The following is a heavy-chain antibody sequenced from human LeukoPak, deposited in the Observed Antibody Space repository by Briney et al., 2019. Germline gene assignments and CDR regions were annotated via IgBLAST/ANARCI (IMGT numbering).Heavy chain of an antibody. CDR2: IYYSGST. CDR3: ARHGYSSGQRVDY. CDR1: GGSISDYY. V-gene: IGHV4-59*08. J-gene: IGHJ4*02. D-gene: IGHD6-19*01. Sequence: SETLSLTCAVSGGSISDYYWTWIRQPPGKGLEWIGYIYYSGSTNYNPSLKSRVTISADTSKNQFSLKLSSVTAADTAVYYCARHGYSSGQRVDYWGQGTLVTVSS.